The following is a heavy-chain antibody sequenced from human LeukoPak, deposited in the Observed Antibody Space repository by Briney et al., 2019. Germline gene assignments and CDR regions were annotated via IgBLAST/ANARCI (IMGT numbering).Heavy chain of an antibody. V-gene: IGHV4-59*01. CDR1: GGSISTYY. Sequence: SETLSLTCTVSGGSISTYYWSWVRQSPGKGLEWIGHIDYSGSTNYNPSLESRVAMSVDTSKKQFSLKLSSVTAADTAVYYCASKSAYYYGSAWGAFDIWGQGTMVTVSS. CDR3: ASKSAYYYGSAWGAFDI. D-gene: IGHD3-10*01. CDR2: IDYSGST. J-gene: IGHJ3*02.